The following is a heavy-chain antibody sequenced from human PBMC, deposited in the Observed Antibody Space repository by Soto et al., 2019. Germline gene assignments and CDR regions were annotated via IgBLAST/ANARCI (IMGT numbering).Heavy chain of an antibody. J-gene: IGHJ6*02. CDR1: GGTFSSYA. D-gene: IGHD2-2*01. CDR3: ARGGGYCSSTSCCREYYYYGMDV. CDR2: IIPIFGTA. V-gene: IGHV1-69*01. Sequence: QVQLVQSGAEVKKPGSSVKVSCKASGGTFSSYAISWVRQAPGQGLEWMGGIIPIFGTANYAQKFQGRVTITADESTSTDYMELSSLRSEDTAVYYCARGGGYCSSTSCCREYYYYGMDVWGQGTTVTVSS.